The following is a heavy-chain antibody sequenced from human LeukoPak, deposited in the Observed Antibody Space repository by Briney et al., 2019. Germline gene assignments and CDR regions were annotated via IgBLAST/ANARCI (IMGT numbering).Heavy chain of an antibody. CDR2: ISSSSGYT. CDR3: ARDSLRYFDWLHDAFDI. J-gene: IGHJ3*02. D-gene: IGHD3-9*01. V-gene: IGHV3-11*06. Sequence: GGSLRLSCAASGFTFSDYYMSWIRQAPGKGLEWVSYISSSSGYTNYADSVKGRFTISRDNAKNSLYLQMNSLRAEDTAVYYCARDSLRYFDWLHDAFDIWGQGTMVTVSS. CDR1: GFTFSDYY.